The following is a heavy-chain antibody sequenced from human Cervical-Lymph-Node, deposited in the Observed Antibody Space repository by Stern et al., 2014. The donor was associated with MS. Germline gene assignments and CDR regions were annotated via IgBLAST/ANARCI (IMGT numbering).Heavy chain of an antibody. D-gene: IGHD3-10*01. CDR2: ISHSGSS. Sequence: QLQLQESGPGLVKPSETLSLTCTVSGGSTSNTNYYWGWIRQPPGKGLEWIASISHSGSSYSIPSLKSRLTISIDPSKNQFSLKLISVTAADTAVYYCASLNGSGSYPDYWGQGTLVIVSS. V-gene: IGHV4-39*01. CDR1: GGSTSNTNYY. CDR3: ASLNGSGSYPDY. J-gene: IGHJ4*02.